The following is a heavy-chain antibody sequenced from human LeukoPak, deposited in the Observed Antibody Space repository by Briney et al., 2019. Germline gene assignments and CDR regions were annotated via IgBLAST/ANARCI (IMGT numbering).Heavy chain of an antibody. CDR2: IYHSGST. D-gene: IGHD5-12*01. CDR1: GGSISTYY. J-gene: IGHJ4*02. Sequence: SETLSLTCTVSGGSISTYYWSWIRQPPGKGLEWIGYIYHSGSTKYNPSLKSRVTISEDTSKNQFSLKLSSVTAADTAVYYCARDGYSGNDGLWGQGTLVTVSS. CDR3: ARDGYSGNDGL. V-gene: IGHV4-59*01.